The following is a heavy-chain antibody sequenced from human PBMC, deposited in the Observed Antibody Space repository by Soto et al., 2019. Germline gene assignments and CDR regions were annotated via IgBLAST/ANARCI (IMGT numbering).Heavy chain of an antibody. V-gene: IGHV6-1*01. Sequence: SQTLSLTCAISGDSVSGNSAAWNWIRQSPSRGLEWLGRTYYRSRWYNDYAVSVRGRITINPDTSKNQYSLQPNSVTPEDTAVYFCARGEQYSGRIFDYWGQGTLVTVSS. CDR2: TYYRSRWYN. J-gene: IGHJ4*01. CDR3: ARGEQYSGRIFDY. CDR1: GDSVSGNSAA. D-gene: IGHD1-26*01.